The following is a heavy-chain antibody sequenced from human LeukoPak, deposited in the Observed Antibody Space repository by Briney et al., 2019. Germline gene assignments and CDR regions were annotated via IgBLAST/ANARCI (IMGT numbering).Heavy chain of an antibody. CDR2: IYYHGST. CDR1: GDPIRSNSNYK. D-gene: IGHD6-13*01. V-gene: IGHV4-61*01. J-gene: IGHJ4*02. Sequence: SETLSLTCTVSGDPIRSNSNYKWSWIRKPPGKGLEWIGYIYYHGSTNYNPSLKSRVTFSVDTSKNQFSLKLRSVTAADTAVYYCAREYSGFDYWGQGTLVTVSS. CDR3: AREYSGFDY.